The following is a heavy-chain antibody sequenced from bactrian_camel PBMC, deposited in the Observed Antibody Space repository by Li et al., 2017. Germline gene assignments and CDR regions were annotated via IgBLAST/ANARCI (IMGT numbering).Heavy chain of an antibody. D-gene: IGHD2*01. CDR3: ATKSDCSGAYCYPFRCY. J-gene: IGHJ4*01. CDR2: ITRIHGGT. V-gene: IGHV3S63*01. Sequence: HVQLVESGGGLVQAGGSLNLSCAATVNSNNLNCMGWFRQAPGKEREGVASITRIHGGTAYADSVKGRFIISRDNAKNTVYLQMNSLKTEDTAVYYCATKSDCSGAYCYPFRCYWGQGTQVTVS. CDR1: VNSNNLNC.